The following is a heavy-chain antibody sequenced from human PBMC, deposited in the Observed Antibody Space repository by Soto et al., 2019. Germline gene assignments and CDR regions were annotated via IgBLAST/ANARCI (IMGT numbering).Heavy chain of an antibody. CDR1: GGSISSYY. D-gene: IGHD6-13*01. CDR3: ARGQSSSWYFVPVYFDY. V-gene: IGHV4-59*01. Sequence: SETLSLTCTVSGGSISSYYWSWIRQPPGKGLEWIGYIYYSGSTNYNPSLKSRVTISVDTSKNQFSLKLSSVTAADTAVYYCARGQSSSWYFVPVYFDYWGQGSLVTVS. CDR2: IYYSGST. J-gene: IGHJ4*02.